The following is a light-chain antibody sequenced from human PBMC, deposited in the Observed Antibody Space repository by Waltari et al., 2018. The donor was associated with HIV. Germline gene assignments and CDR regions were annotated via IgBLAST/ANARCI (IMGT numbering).Light chain of an antibody. CDR1: RGHSRYD. J-gene: IGLJ3*02. Sequence: QLVLTQSPSASASLGASVKLTCTLSRGHSRYDIAWHPQQPEKGPRYLMKVNSDGSHNKGDGIPDRFSGSSSGAERYLTISSLQSDDEADYYCQTWENGPKVFGGGTKLTVV. V-gene: IGLV4-69*01. CDR2: VNSDGSH. CDR3: QTWENGPKV.